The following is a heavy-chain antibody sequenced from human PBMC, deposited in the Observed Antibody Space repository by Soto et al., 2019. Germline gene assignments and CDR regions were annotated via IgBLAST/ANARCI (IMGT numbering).Heavy chain of an antibody. Sequence: LRLSCAASGFTVSSNYMSWVRQAPGKGLEWVSVIYSGGSTYYADSVKGRFTISRDNSKNTLYLQMNSLRAEDTAVYYCASNGIQRSSGYFDYSGQGTLVTGSS. J-gene: IGHJ4*02. CDR1: GFTVSSNY. CDR3: ASNGIQRSSGYFDY. CDR2: IYSGGST. V-gene: IGHV3-66*01. D-gene: IGHD5-18*01.